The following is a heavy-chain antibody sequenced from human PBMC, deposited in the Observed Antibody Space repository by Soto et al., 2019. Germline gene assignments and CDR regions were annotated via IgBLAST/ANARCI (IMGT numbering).Heavy chain of an antibody. CDR3: ARFSYDVLTGYYIHDY. CDR2: INIDGSGT. J-gene: IGHJ4*02. Sequence: GGSLRLSCAASGFTFSNYWMHWVRQAPGKGLVWVSRINIDGSGTTYADSVKGRFTISRDNAKNTVFLEMKNLRAEDTAVYFCARFSYDVLTGYYIHDYWGQGTLVTVSS. V-gene: IGHV3-74*03. D-gene: IGHD3-9*01. CDR1: GFTFSNYW.